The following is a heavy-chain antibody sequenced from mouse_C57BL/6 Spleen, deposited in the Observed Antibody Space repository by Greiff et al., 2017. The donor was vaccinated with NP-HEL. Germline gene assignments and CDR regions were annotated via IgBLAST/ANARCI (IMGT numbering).Heavy chain of an antibody. V-gene: IGHV1-82*01. Sequence: VQLQQSGPELVKPGASVKISCKASGYAFSSSWMNWVKQRPGKGLEWIGRIYPGDGDTNYNGKFKGKATLTADNSSSTAYMQLSSLTSEDSAVYFCARFITTVVFDYWGQGTTLTVSS. J-gene: IGHJ2*01. D-gene: IGHD1-1*01. CDR1: GYAFSSSW. CDR2: IYPGDGDT. CDR3: ARFITTVVFDY.